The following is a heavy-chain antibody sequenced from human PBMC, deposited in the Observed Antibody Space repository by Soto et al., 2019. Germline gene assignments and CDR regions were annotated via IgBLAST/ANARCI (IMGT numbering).Heavy chain of an antibody. J-gene: IGHJ4*02. CDR2: IYYSGST. CDR3: ASLVRTGWKIFDH. D-gene: IGHD6-19*01. V-gene: IGHV4-59*01. Sequence: QVQLQESGPGLVKPSEPLSLTCTVSGGSFSSYFWSWIRQPPGKGLEWIGYIYYSGSTTYNPSLESRVTISVDTSKNQFSLHLTSVTAADTAVYYCASLVRTGWKIFDHWGQGALVAVSS. CDR1: GGSFSSYF.